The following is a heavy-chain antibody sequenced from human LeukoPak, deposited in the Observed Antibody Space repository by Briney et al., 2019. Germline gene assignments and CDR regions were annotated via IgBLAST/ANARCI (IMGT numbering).Heavy chain of an antibody. CDR3: ARDGSGTSPFDY. CDR1: GFTLNHYW. V-gene: IGHV3-74*01. J-gene: IGHJ4*02. CDR2: IKTDGSTT. D-gene: IGHD1-26*01. Sequence: GGSLRLSCTASGFTLNHYWMHWVRQAPGKGPGWVSLIKTDGSTTTYADFVKGRFTISRDDARNTLFLEMNSLRVEDTAVYYCARDGSGTSPFDYWGQGTLVTVSS.